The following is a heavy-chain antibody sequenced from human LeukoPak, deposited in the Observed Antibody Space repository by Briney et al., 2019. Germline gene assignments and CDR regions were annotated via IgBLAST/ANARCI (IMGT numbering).Heavy chain of an antibody. CDR3: ARRTAAMVGYFDY. CDR2: IDYSGST. D-gene: IGHD5-18*01. CDR1: GGSISSYY. J-gene: IGHJ4*02. Sequence: PSETLSLTCTVSGGSISSYYWSWIRQPPGKGLEWIGYIDYSGSTNYNPSLKSRVTISVDTSKSQFSLNLTSVTAADTAVYYCARRTAAMVGYFDYWGQGTLVSVSS. V-gene: IGHV4-59*08.